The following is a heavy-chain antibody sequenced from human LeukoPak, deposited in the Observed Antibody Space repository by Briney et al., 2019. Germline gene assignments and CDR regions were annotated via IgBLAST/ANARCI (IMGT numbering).Heavy chain of an antibody. Sequence: ASVKVSCKASGGTFSSYAISWVRQAPGQGLEWMGRIIPILGIANYAQKFQGRATITADKSTSTAYMELSSLRSEDTAVYYCARTYYYGSGSQNWFDPWGQGTLVTVSS. J-gene: IGHJ5*02. V-gene: IGHV1-69*04. CDR1: GGTFSSYA. CDR3: ARTYYYGSGSQNWFDP. CDR2: IIPILGIA. D-gene: IGHD3-10*01.